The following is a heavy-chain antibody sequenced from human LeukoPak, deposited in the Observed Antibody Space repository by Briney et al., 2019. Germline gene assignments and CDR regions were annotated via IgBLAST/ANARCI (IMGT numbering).Heavy chain of an antibody. V-gene: IGHV5-51*01. J-gene: IGHJ5*02. CDR1: GYSFTSYW. D-gene: IGHD2-2*01. Sequence: GESLKISCKGSGYSFTSYWIGWARQMPGKGLEWMGIIYPGDSDTRYSPSFQGQATISADKSISTAYLQWSSLKASDTAMYYCARFSFSTTPRGYNWFDPWGQGTLVTVSS. CDR2: IYPGDSDT. CDR3: ARFSFSTTPRGYNWFDP.